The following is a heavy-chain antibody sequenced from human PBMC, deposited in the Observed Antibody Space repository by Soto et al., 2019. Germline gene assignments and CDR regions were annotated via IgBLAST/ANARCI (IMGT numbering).Heavy chain of an antibody. V-gene: IGHV4-38-2*01. J-gene: IGHJ3*02. CDR1: GYSISSGYY. Sequence: SETLSLTCAVSGYSISSGYYWGWIRQPPGKGLEWIGSIYHSGSTYYNPSLKSQVTISVDTSKNQFSLKLSSVTAADTAVYYCARGVPYYYDSSSCAFDIWGQGTMVTVSS. CDR2: IYHSGST. CDR3: ARGVPYYYDSSSCAFDI. D-gene: IGHD3-22*01.